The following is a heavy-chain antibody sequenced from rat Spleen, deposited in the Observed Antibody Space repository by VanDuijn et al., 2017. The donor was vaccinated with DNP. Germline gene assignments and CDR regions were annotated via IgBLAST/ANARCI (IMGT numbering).Heavy chain of an antibody. V-gene: IGHV4-2*01. J-gene: IGHJ2*01. Sequence: EVKLVESGGGLVQPGRSLKLSCAASGFNFNDYWMGWVRQAPGKGLEWIGEINKDSRTIKYSPSLKDKFTISRDNAQKILSLQMSKLGSEDTAIYYCAKGPNYGGDSDYFDYWGQGVMVTVSS. D-gene: IGHD1-11*01. CDR1: GFNFNDYW. CDR3: AKGPNYGGDSDYFDY. CDR2: INKDSRTI.